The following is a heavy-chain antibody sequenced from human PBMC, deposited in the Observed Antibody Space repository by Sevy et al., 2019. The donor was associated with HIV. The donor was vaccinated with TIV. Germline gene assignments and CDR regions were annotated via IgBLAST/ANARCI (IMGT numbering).Heavy chain of an antibody. J-gene: IGHJ3*02. D-gene: IGHD6-19*01. CDR3: GRPYSSGWYGAFDI. V-gene: IGHV4-59*12. Sequence: SETLSLTCTVSGGSISSYYWSWIRQPPGKGLEWIGFIFSSESTKYNPSLKSRVTLSVDASKNQVSLKLSSVTAADTAVYYCGRPYSSGWYGAFDIWGQGTMVTVSS. CDR2: IFSSEST. CDR1: GGSISSYY.